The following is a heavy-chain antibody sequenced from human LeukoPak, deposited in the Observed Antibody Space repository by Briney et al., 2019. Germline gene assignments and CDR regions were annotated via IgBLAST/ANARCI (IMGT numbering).Heavy chain of an antibody. CDR2: INTNTGNP. Sequence: ASVKVSCKAPGYTFTSYAMNWVRQAPGQGLEWMGWINTNTGNPTYAQGFTGRFVFSLDTSVSTAYLQISSLKAEDTAVYYCARDYVNGDYPSDAFDIWGQGTMVTVSS. CDR1: GYTFTSYA. V-gene: IGHV7-4-1*02. CDR3: ARDYVNGDYPSDAFDI. D-gene: IGHD4-17*01. J-gene: IGHJ3*02.